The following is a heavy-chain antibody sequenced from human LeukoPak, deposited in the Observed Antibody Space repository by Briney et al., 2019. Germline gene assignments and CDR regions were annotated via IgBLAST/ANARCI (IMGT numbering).Heavy chain of an antibody. CDR2: ISGSGGST. CDR1: GFTFSSYA. J-gene: IGHJ4*02. D-gene: IGHD3-22*01. Sequence: PGGSLRLSCAASGFTFSSYAMSWVRQAPGKGLEWVSAISGSGGSTYYADSVKGRFTISRDNAKNSLYLQMNSLRAEDTAVYYCARVTYYSDSSAYYYDSWGQGTLVTVSS. V-gene: IGHV3-23*01. CDR3: ARVTYYSDSSAYYYDS.